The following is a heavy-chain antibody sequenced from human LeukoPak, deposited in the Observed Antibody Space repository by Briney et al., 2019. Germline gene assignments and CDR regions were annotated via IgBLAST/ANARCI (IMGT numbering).Heavy chain of an antibody. CDR2: IYHSGST. J-gene: IGHJ4*02. D-gene: IGHD3-10*01. CDR3: ARDRGVRGIMDY. Sequence: PGGSLRLSCAASGFTFSSYSMNWVRQAPGKGLEWIGSIYHSGSTYYNPSLKSRVTISVDTSKNQFSLKLTSVTAADTAVYYCARDRGVRGIMDYWGQGILVTVSS. V-gene: IGHV4-38-2*02. CDR1: GFTFSSYS.